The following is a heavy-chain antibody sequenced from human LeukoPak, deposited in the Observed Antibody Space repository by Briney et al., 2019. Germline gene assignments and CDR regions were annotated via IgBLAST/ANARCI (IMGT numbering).Heavy chain of an antibody. CDR3: ARDLLVGGSGYHY. CDR2: IKQDGSEK. D-gene: IGHD3-22*01. V-gene: IGHV3-7*01. CDR1: GFTFSSYW. Sequence: GGSLRLSCAASGFTFSSYWMSWVRQAPGKGLEWVANIKQDGSEKYYVDSVKGRFTISRDNAKNSLYLQMNSLRAEDTAVYYCARDLLVGGSGYHYWGQGTLATVSS. J-gene: IGHJ4*02.